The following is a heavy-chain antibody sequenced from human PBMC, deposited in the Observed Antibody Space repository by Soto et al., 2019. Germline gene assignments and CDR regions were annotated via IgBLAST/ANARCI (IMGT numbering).Heavy chain of an antibody. Sequence: QMQLQQWGAGLLRPSEPLSLTCAVYGGPFNVYSWSWIRQPPGPGLGWFGEINHRGGTHDNPSLKSRVTLSVDTSKSQFSLKLSSVTAADTAVYYCARVERGTRTTVVDSFDLWGQGTMVTVSS. CDR1: GGPFNVYS. CDR2: INHRGGT. D-gene: IGHD1-1*01. CDR3: ARVERGTRTTVVDSFDL. V-gene: IGHV4-34*01. J-gene: IGHJ3*01.